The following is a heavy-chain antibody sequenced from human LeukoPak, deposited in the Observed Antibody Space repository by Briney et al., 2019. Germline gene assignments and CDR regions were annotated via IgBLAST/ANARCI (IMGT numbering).Heavy chain of an antibody. CDR2: INPSGGST. V-gene: IGHV1-46*01. J-gene: IGHJ1*01. CDR1: GYTFTSYY. CDR3: ASGGSYGYQGLCCPEH. Sequence: ALVKVPCKASGYTFTSYYMHWVRQAPGQGLEWMGIINPSGGSTSYAQKFQGRVTMTRDTSTSTVYMELSSLRSEDTAVYYCASGGSYGYQGLCCPEHWGQGTLVTVSS. D-gene: IGHD5-18*01.